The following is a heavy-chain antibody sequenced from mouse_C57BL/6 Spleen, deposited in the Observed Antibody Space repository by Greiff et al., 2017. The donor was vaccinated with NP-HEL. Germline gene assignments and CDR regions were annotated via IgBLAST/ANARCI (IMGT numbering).Heavy chain of an antibody. CDR3: AYYYYGSSLGNY. D-gene: IGHD1-1*01. CDR1: GYTFTDYY. J-gene: IGHJ2*01. CDR2: INPNNGGT. Sequence: EVQLQQSGPELVKPGASVKISCKASGYTFTDYYMNWVKQSHGKSLEWIGDINPNNGGTSYNQKFKGKATLTVDKSSSTAYMELRSLTSEDSAVYYCAYYYYGSSLGNYWGQGTTLTVSS. V-gene: IGHV1-26*01.